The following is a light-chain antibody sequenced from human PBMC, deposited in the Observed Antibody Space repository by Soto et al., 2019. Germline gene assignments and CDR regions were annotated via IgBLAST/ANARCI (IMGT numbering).Light chain of an antibody. CDR1: QSVSSN. Sequence: EIVLTQSPATLSVSPGERATLSCRASQSVSSNLAWYQQKPGQAPRLLMYGASTRATGIPARFSGSGSGTEFTPTISSLQSEDFAVYYCQQYNNWPPITFGQGTRLDIK. CDR3: QQYNNWPPIT. J-gene: IGKJ5*01. CDR2: GAS. V-gene: IGKV3-15*01.